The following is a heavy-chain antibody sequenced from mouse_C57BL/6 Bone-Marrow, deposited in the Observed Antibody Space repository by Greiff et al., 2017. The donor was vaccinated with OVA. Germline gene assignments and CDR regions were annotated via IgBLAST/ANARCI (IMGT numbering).Heavy chain of an antibody. CDR3: AREEYSNYLWYFDV. D-gene: IGHD2-5*01. CDR2: ISDGGSYT. CDR1: GFTFSSYA. V-gene: IGHV5-4*01. J-gene: IGHJ1*03. Sequence: EVKLVESGGGLVKPGGSLKLSCAASGFTFSSYAMSWVRQTPEKRLEWVATISDGGSYTYYPDNVKGRFTISRDNAKNNLYLQMSHLKSEDTAMYYCAREEYSNYLWYFDVWGTGTTVTVSS.